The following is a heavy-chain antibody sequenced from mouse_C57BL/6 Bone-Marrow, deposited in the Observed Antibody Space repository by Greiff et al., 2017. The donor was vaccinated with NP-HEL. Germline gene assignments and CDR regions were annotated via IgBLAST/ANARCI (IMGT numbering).Heavy chain of an antibody. CDR3: TTFGLFAY. J-gene: IGHJ3*01. CDR2: IDPENGDT. Sequence: EVKLMESGAELVRPGASVKLSCTASGFNIKDDYMHWVKQRPEQGLEWIGWIDPENGDTEYASKFQGKATITADTSSNTAYLQLSSLTSEDTAVYYCTTFGLFAYRGQGTLVTVSA. CDR1: GFNIKDDY. V-gene: IGHV14-4*01.